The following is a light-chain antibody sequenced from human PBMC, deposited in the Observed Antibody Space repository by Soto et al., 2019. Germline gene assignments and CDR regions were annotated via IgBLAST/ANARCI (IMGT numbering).Light chain of an antibody. V-gene: IGLV2-14*02. J-gene: IGLJ1*01. CDR1: SSDVGSHDL. Sequence: QSVLAQPASVSGAPGQSIAISCTGTSSDVGSHDLVSWYQQQSGKVPKLIIYDVSSRPSGVSTHFSGSKSGNTASLTISGLAVEDEADYYCSLFTSTSTYVFGIGTKATVL. CDR3: SLFTSTSTYV. CDR2: DVS.